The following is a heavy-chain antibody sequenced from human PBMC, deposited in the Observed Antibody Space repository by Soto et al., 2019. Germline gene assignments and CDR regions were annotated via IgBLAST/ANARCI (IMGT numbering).Heavy chain of an antibody. J-gene: IGHJ4*02. CDR3: VKSRGGNNFDFFD. CDR1: GFTFSGYA. V-gene: IGHV3-64D*06. CDR2: IRGNGDPP. Sequence: GGSLRLSCSASGFTFSGYAMHWVRQAPGKGLEYVSGIRGNGDPPFYADSVKGRFTISRDNSKNTLYLQMSSLGADDTAVYYCVKSRGGNNFDFFDWGQGALVTVSS. D-gene: IGHD5-12*01.